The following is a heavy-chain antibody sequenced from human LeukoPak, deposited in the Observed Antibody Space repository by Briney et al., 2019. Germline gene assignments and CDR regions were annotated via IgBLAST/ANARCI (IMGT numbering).Heavy chain of an antibody. D-gene: IGHD4-17*01. CDR3: ARVEDYAGDY. Sequence: AAVTVSCMPSGYTFTDSYMHWVRQAPGQGREWMGWINPNSGGTNYPQKFQGRVTITRDTSIRTAYMELSRLRPDDTAVYYCARVEDYAGDYWGQGTLVTVSP. J-gene: IGHJ4*02. CDR2: INPNSGGT. V-gene: IGHV1-2*02. CDR1: GYTFTDSY.